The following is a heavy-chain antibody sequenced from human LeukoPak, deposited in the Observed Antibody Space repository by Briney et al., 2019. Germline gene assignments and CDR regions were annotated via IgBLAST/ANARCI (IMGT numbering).Heavy chain of an antibody. Sequence: GGSLRLSCAASGFTFSSYAMHWVRQAPGKGLERVAVISYDGSNKYYADSVKGRFTISRDNSKNTLYLQMNSLRAEDTAVYYCARDGIYCSSTSCYMDYWGQGTLVTVSS. CDR2: ISYDGSNK. D-gene: IGHD2-2*02. V-gene: IGHV3-30*01. J-gene: IGHJ4*02. CDR1: GFTFSSYA. CDR3: ARDGIYCSSTSCYMDY.